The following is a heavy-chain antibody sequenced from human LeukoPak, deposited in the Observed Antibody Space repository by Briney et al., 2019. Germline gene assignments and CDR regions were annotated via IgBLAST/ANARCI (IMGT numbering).Heavy chain of an antibody. D-gene: IGHD3-10*01. V-gene: IGHV4-61*02. CDR3: ARGGRITPIPFDP. J-gene: IGHJ5*02. CDR1: GGSISSGSYY. Sequence: SETLSLTCTVSGGSISSGSYYWSWIRQPAGKGLEWIGRIYTSGSTNYNPSLKSRVTISVDTSKNQFSLKLSSVTAADTAVYYCARGGRITPIPFDPWGQGTLVTVSS. CDR2: IYTSGST.